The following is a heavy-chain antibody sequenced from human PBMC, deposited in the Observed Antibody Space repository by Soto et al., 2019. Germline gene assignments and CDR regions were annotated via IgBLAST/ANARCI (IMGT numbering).Heavy chain of an antibody. D-gene: IGHD1-26*01. CDR1: GFTFTNAW. V-gene: IGHV3-15*05. J-gene: IGHJ5*02. CDR3: TTVIPKVMWELGP. CDR2: IKSKTDGGTR. Sequence: EVRLVESGGGLVKPGGSLRLSCVTSGFTFTNAWMSWVRQAPGKGLEWVGRIKSKTDGGTRDYAGPVKGRFTISRDDPKNTLYLQMKSLKIEDSAVYYCTTVIPKVMWELGPWGQGTLVTVSS.